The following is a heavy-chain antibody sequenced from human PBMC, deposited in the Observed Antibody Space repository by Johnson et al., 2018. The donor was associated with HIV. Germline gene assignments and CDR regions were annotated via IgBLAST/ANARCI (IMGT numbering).Heavy chain of an antibody. CDR3: ATRDPTYRPGVFDM. D-gene: IGHD2-8*01. V-gene: IGHV3-30*03. CDR1: GFTFSSYG. Sequence: QMQLVESGGGVVQPGRSLRLSCAASGFTFSSYGMHWVRQAPGTGLEWVAVISYDGSNKYYADSVKGRFTISRDNAKKSLYLQMNSLRAEDTAVYYCATRDPTYRPGVFDMWGQGTMVTVSS. CDR2: ISYDGSNK. J-gene: IGHJ3*02.